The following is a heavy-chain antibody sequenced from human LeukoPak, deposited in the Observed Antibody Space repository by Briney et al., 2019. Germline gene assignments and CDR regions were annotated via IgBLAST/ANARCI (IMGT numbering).Heavy chain of an antibody. J-gene: IGHJ6*02. V-gene: IGHV1-24*01. CDR2: FDPEDGET. CDR3: ATASLDYAEHVGRYYYYGMDV. Sequence: ASVKVSCKVSGYTLTELSMHWVRQAPGKGLEWMGGFDPEDGETIYAQKFQGRVTMTEDTSTDTAYMELSSLRSEDTAVYYCATASLDYAEHVGRYYYYGMDVWGQGTTVTVSS. D-gene: IGHD2-2*01. CDR1: GYTLTELS.